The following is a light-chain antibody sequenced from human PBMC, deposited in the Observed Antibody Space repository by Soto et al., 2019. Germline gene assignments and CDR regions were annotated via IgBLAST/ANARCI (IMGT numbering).Light chain of an antibody. CDR3: ISYTRSSTPYV. CDR1: SSDVGGYNY. Sequence: QSALTQPASVSGSPGQSITIFCTGTSSDVGGYNYVSWYQQHPGKAPKHMIYEVSNRPSGVSNRFSGSKSGNTASLTISGLQAEDEADYYCISYTRSSTPYVFGTGTKLTVL. CDR2: EVS. J-gene: IGLJ1*01. V-gene: IGLV2-14*01.